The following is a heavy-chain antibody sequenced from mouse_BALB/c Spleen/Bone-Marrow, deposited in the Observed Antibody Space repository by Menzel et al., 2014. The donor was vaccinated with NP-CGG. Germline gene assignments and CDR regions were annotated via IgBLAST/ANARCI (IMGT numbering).Heavy chain of an antibody. V-gene: IGHV5-12-2*01. CDR2: ISNGGVTT. CDR1: GFTFSSYT. Sequence: EVKVVESGGGLVQPGGSLKLSCAASGFTFSSYTMSWVRQTPEKRLEWVAYISNGGVTTYYPDTVKSRFTISRDNAKNTLYLQMSSLKSEDTAMYYCARPYYGNYGYFDYWGQGTTLTVSS. J-gene: IGHJ2*01. D-gene: IGHD2-10*01. CDR3: ARPYYGNYGYFDY.